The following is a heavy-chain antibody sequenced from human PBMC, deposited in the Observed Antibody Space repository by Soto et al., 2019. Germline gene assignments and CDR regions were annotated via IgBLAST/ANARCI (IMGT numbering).Heavy chain of an antibody. J-gene: IGHJ5*02. CDR1: GYTFSTYW. CDR2: IYPSDSRV. V-gene: IGHV5-51*01. Sequence: PGESLKISCKSSGYTFSTYWIVWVRQMPGKGLEWMGIIYPSDSRVNYNPSVQGQITLSADKSLSTTYLQWSSLKASDTAIYFCARGNVANYFEPWGQGTRVTVSS. D-gene: IGHD3-10*01. CDR3: ARGNVANYFEP.